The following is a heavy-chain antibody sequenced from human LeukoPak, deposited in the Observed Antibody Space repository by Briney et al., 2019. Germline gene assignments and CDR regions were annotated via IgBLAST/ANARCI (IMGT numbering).Heavy chain of an antibody. CDR3: ARALRYDDSSGYYAY. Sequence: ASVKASCKASGYTFTGHYMHWVRQAPGQGPEWMGWINPKSGVTNYAQTLQGRVTMTRDTSISTVYMELRRLTTDDTAVYFCARALRYDDSSGYYAYWGQGTLVTVSS. D-gene: IGHD3-22*01. J-gene: IGHJ4*02. CDR1: GYTFTGHY. V-gene: IGHV1-2*02. CDR2: INPKSGVT.